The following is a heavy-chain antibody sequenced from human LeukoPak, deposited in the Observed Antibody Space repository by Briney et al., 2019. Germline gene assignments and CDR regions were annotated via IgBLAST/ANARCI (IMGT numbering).Heavy chain of an antibody. V-gene: IGHV3-30*18. CDR1: GFTFSSYG. Sequence: PGGSLRLSCAASGFTFSSYGMHWVRQAPGKGLEWVAVISYDGSNKYYADSVKGRFTISRDNSKNTLYLQMNSLRAEDTAVYYCAKDQAWFGELLRAYFDYWGQGTLVTVSS. CDR3: AKDQAWFGELLRAYFDY. CDR2: ISYDGSNK. D-gene: IGHD3-10*01. J-gene: IGHJ4*02.